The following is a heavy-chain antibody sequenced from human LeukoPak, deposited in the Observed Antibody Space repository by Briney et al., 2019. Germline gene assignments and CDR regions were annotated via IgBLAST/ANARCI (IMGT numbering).Heavy chain of an antibody. Sequence: PGGSLRLSCAASGFTFSSYAMHWVRQAPGKGLEWVAVISYDGSNKYYADSVKGRFTISRDNSKNTLYLQMNSLRAEDTAVYYCARETRRHRSSSSWYQQIGRSYYYYMDVWGKGTTVTISS. CDR3: ARETRRHRSSSSWYQQIGRSYYYYMDV. J-gene: IGHJ6*03. V-gene: IGHV3-30*04. CDR1: GFTFSSYA. CDR2: ISYDGSNK. D-gene: IGHD6-13*01.